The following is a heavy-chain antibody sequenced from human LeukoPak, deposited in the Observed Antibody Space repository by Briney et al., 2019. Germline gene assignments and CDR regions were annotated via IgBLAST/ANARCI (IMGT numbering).Heavy chain of an antibody. CDR3: ARVGSSSWYSFDY. Sequence: ASVKVSCKTSGYTFTGYYMHWMRQAPGQGLEWMGRIDPNSGGTNYAQNFQGRATMTRDTSISTAYMELTRLRSDDTAIYYCARVGSSSWYSFDYWGQGTLVTVSS. J-gene: IGHJ4*02. D-gene: IGHD6-13*01. V-gene: IGHV1-2*06. CDR1: GYTFTGYY. CDR2: IDPNSGGT.